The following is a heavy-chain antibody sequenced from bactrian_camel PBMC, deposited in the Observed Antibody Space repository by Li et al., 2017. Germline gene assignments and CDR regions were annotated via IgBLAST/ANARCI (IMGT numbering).Heavy chain of an antibody. CDR1: GDTLHSYY. Sequence: HVQLVESGGGSVQAGGSLKLACVASGDTLHSYYMAWFRQTPGKEREGLASIDDHSPTYADSVKGRFTISRDKTQNILYLQMNDLNPDDTGMYTCASSRYVGLCSLRHRFPYRGQGTQVTVS. D-gene: IGHD1*01. J-gene: IGHJ4*01. V-gene: IGHV3S55*01. CDR3: ASSRYVGLCSLRHRFPY. CDR2: IDDHSPT.